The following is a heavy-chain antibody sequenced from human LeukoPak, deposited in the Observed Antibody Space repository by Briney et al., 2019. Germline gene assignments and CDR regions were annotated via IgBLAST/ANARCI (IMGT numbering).Heavy chain of an antibody. J-gene: IGHJ4*02. D-gene: IGHD3-10*01. V-gene: IGHV3-48*04. Sequence: GGSLRLSCSASGFTFSSFSMFWVRQAPGKGLEWLSYISSTSRNIYYADSVKGRFTVSRDNAKNSLFLQMTSLRAEDTAIYYCAREWRGSGDYWGQGTLVTVSS. CDR1: GFTFSSFS. CDR3: AREWRGSGDY. CDR2: ISSTSRNI.